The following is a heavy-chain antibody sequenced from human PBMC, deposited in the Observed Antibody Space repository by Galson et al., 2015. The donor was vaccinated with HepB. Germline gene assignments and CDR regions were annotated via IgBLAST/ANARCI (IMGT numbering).Heavy chain of an antibody. CDR3: ARGPASVVYDYVWGSSRQPLYYLDS. D-gene: IGHD3-16*02. CDR2: INHSGST. Sequence: ETQSLTCAVYGGSFSDYYWSWLRQPPGKGLEWIGEINHSGSTNDNPSLKSRITISVDTSKNPFSLKLTSVTAADAAVYYCARGPASVVYDYVWGSSRQPLYYLDSWGQGTLLTVSS. V-gene: IGHV4-34*01. J-gene: IGHJ4*02. CDR1: GGSFSDYY.